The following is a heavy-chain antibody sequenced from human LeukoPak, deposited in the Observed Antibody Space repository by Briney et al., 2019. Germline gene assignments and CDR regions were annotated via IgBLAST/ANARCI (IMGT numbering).Heavy chain of an antibody. V-gene: IGHV1-69*05. CDR3: AVEIVVVVAAISVDFDY. CDR1: GYTFTSYA. D-gene: IGHD2-15*01. CDR2: IIPIFGTA. Sequence: SVKVSCKASGYTFTSYAISWVRQAPGQGLEWMGGIIPIFGTANYAQKFQGRVTITTDESTSTAYMELSSLRSEDTAVYYCAVEIVVVVAAISVDFDYWGQGTLVTVSS. J-gene: IGHJ4*02.